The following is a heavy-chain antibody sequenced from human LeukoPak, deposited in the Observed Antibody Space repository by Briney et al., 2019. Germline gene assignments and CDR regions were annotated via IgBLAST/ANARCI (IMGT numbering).Heavy chain of an antibody. D-gene: IGHD2-2*01. V-gene: IGHV1-46*01. Sequence: ASVKVSCKASGYTFTNYYMHWVRQAPGQGLEWMGVINPSGGSISYAQAFQGRVTMTTDTSTSTAYMELRSLRSDDTAVYYCARGGGRYQLLPTTYYYYYYMDVWGKGTTVTVSS. CDR2: INPSGGSI. J-gene: IGHJ6*03. CDR1: GYTFTNYY. CDR3: ARGGGRYQLLPTTYYYYYYMDV.